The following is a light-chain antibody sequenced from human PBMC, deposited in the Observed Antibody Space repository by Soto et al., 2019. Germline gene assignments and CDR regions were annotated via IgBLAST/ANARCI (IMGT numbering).Light chain of an antibody. CDR1: KLGAKY. V-gene: IGLV3-1*01. CDR2: QDS. CDR3: QAWDSSTVV. J-gene: IGLJ2*01. Sequence: SYELTQPPSVSVSPGRTASITCSGDKLGAKYACWYRQKPGQSPVLVIYQDSKRPSGIPERFSGSNSGDTATLTISGTQAMDEADYYCQAWDSSTVVFGGGTKLTVL.